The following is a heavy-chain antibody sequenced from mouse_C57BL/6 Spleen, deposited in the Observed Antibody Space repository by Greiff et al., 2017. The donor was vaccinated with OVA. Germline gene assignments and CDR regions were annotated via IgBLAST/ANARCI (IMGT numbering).Heavy chain of an antibody. J-gene: IGHJ3*01. CDR1: GYTFTSYW. Sequence: QVQLQQPGAELVKPGASVKLSCKASGYTFTSYWMQWVKQRPGQGLEWIGEIDPSDSYTNYNQKFKGKATLTVDTSSSTAYMQLSSLTSEDSAVYYCAIRGYDYLFAYWGQGTLVTVSA. V-gene: IGHV1-50*01. D-gene: IGHD2-4*01. CDR3: AIRGYDYLFAY. CDR2: IDPSDSYT.